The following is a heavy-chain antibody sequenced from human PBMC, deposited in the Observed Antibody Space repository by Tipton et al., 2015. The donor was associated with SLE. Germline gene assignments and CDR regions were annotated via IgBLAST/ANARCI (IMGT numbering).Heavy chain of an antibody. J-gene: IGHJ4*01. CDR1: GFSISNSGYY. D-gene: IGHD1-26*01. CDR2: VFQTGNS. V-gene: IGHV4-38-2*01. CDR3: VRGRSDVGHGH. Sequence: LRLSCAVSGFSISNSGYYWGWIRQAPGKGLEWIGSVFQTGNSFHNPSLKSRVTISVDTSKNHFSLKLSSVTAADTAVYYCVRGRSDVGHGHWGHGTLVTVSS.